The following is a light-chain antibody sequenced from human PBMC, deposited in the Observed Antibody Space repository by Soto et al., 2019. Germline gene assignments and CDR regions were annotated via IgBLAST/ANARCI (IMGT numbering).Light chain of an antibody. CDR2: GNN. V-gene: IGLV1-40*01. CDR3: QSYDIGLRARYV. CDR1: SSNIGAHFD. Sequence: QAVLTQPPSVSGAPGQRVTISCTGTSSNIGAHFDVHWYQQLPGAAPKLLIYGNNNRPSGVPDRFSGSKSGTSASLVITGLQAEDEADYYCQSYDIGLRARYVFGTGTKLTVL. J-gene: IGLJ1*01.